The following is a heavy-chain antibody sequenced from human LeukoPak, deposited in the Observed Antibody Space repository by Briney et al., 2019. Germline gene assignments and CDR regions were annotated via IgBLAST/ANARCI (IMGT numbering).Heavy chain of an antibody. V-gene: IGHV3-30*03. CDR2: ILYDGSKR. CDR3: ARETRVRWTDY. J-gene: IGHJ4*02. Sequence: GRSLRLSCTTSGFTFSNYGMHWVRQAPGKGLEWVGLILYDGSKRYFTESLKGRFTISRDNSKSTVYLQMNNLRVEDTAVYYCARETRVRWTDYWGQGILVTVSS. D-gene: IGHD5-24*01. CDR1: GFTFSNYG.